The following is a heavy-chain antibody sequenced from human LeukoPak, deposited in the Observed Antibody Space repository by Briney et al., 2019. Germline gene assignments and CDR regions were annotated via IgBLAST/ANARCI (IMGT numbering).Heavy chain of an antibody. CDR1: GGSFSGYY. CDR3: ARGGVLGLVTTPPPRAFDI. CDR2: INHSGST. V-gene: IGHV4-34*01. Sequence: SETLSLTCAVYGGSFSGYYWSWIRQPPGKGLEWIGEINHSGSTNYNPSLKSRVTISVDTSENQFSLKLSSVTAADTAVYYCARGGVLGLVTTPPPRAFDIWGQGTMVTVSS. D-gene: IGHD3/OR15-3a*01. J-gene: IGHJ3*02.